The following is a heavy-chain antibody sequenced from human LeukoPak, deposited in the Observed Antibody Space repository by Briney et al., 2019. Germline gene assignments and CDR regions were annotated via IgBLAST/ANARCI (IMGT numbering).Heavy chain of an antibody. CDR2: INEDGSEK. D-gene: IGHD3-10*01. CDR3: ARIGRGGSTYLYGSGVDD. Sequence: PGGSLRLSCAASRFTFRTYWMSWVRQAPGKGLEWVASINEDGSEKYYVGSVKGRFTISRDNANNSVYLQMNSLRAEDTAVYYCARIGRGGSTYLYGSGVDDWGQGSLVTLSS. CDR1: RFTFRTYW. V-gene: IGHV3-7*01. J-gene: IGHJ4*02.